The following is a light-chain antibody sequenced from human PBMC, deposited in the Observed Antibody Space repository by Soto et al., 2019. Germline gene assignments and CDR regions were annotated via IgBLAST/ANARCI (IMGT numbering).Light chain of an antibody. CDR2: GAS. J-gene: IGKJ1*01. CDR3: QQDYNLPQT. Sequence: EIVMTQSPATLSLSPGERATLSCRASQSVSSSYLSWYQQKPGQAPRLLIYGASTRATGIPARFSGSGSGTDFTLTISSLQLEDFAVYYCQQDYNLPQTFGQGTKVDIK. CDR1: QSVSSSY. V-gene: IGKV3D-7*01.